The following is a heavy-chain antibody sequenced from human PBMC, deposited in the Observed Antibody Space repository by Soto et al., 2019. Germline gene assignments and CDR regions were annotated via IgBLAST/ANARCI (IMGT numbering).Heavy chain of an antibody. CDR2: VYSGGST. Sequence: EVQLVESGGGLIQPGGSLRLSCAASGFTVSSNYMSWVRQAAGKGLEWVSVVYSGGSTYYADYVKDRFTISRNNSKNTLSLQTNSLRAEEPAAYYCARDVDTPAWSQATLVTVSS. V-gene: IGHV3-53*01. D-gene: IGHD2-21*01. J-gene: IGHJ4*02. CDR3: ARDVDTPA. CDR1: GFTVSSNY.